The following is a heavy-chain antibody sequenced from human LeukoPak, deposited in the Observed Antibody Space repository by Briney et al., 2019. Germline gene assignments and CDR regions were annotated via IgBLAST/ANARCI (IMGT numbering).Heavy chain of an antibody. V-gene: IGHV3-74*01. D-gene: IGHD3-3*01. CDR3: ARDGSGSIDLDH. CDR1: GFTYSAYW. CDR2: VDNDGRGT. J-gene: IGHJ4*02. Sequence: PGGSLRLSCSASGFTYSAYWMHWVRQAPGKGLVWVSYVDNDGRGTAYVDSVKGRFTSSRDNAKNTVYMQMNSLRVDDTAVYYCARDGSGSIDLDHWGQETLVTVSS.